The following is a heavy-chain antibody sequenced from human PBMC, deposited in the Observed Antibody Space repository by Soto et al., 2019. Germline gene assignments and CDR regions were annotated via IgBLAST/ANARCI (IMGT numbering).Heavy chain of an antibody. CDR3: AKEGGHIVVVPFDY. J-gene: IGHJ4*02. Sequence: GSLRRSGAASGFTFSSYAMSWVRQAPGKGLEWVSAISGSGGSTYYADSVKGRFTISRDNSKNTLYLQMNSLRAEDTAVYYCAKEGGHIVVVPFDYWGQGTLVTVSS. CDR1: GFTFSSYA. CDR2: ISGSGGST. V-gene: IGHV3-23*01. D-gene: IGHD2-21*01.